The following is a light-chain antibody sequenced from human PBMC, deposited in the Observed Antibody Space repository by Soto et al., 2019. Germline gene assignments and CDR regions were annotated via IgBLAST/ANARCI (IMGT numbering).Light chain of an antibody. CDR3: QQYIHGYT. V-gene: IGKV3-15*01. CDR2: SAS. J-gene: IGKJ2*01. CDR1: QSVSTS. Sequence: EVVMTQSPATLSVFPGERVTLSCRASQSVSTSLAWYQQKPGQAPRLLIYSASTRATGTPARFSGSGSGTDFTLTISSLESEDFAVYYCQQYIHGYTFGKGTELDIK.